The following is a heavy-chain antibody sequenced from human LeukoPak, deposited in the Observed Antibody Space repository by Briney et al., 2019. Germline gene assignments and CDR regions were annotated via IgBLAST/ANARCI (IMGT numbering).Heavy chain of an antibody. CDR2: VDPEDGET. J-gene: IGHJ4*02. V-gene: IGHV1-69-2*01. D-gene: IGHD3-22*01. Sequence: ASVKISCKVSGYTFTDYYMHWVQQAPGKGLEWMGLVDPEDGETIYAEKFQGRVTITADTSTDTAYMELSSLRSQDTAVYYCATVDYYNSSGLDYWGQATLVTVSS. CDR3: ATVDYYNSSGLDY. CDR1: GYTFTDYY.